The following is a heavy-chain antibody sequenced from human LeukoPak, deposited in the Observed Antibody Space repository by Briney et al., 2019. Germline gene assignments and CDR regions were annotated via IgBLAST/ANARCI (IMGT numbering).Heavy chain of an antibody. D-gene: IGHD6-19*01. CDR1: GYTFTSYG. Sequence: GASVKVSCKASGYTFTSYGISWVRQAPGQGLEWMGWISAYNGNTNYAQKLQGRVTMTTDTSTSTAYMELRSLGSDDTAVYYCARGGGGWYARNWFDPWGQGTLVTVSS. J-gene: IGHJ5*02. CDR2: ISAYNGNT. CDR3: ARGGGGWYARNWFDP. V-gene: IGHV1-18*01.